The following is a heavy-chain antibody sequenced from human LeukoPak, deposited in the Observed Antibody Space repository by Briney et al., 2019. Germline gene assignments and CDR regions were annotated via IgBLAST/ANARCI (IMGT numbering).Heavy chain of an antibody. CDR2: IYYSGST. CDR1: GGSISSSSYY. D-gene: IGHD3-22*01. V-gene: IGHV4-39*01. Sequence: SETLSLTCTVSGGSISSSSYYWGWIRQPPGKGLEWIVSIYYSGSTYYNPSLKSRVTISVDTSKNQFSLKLSSVTAADTAVYYCARANNYYDSSGYYYVAGLYRYWGQGTLATVSS. J-gene: IGHJ4*02. CDR3: ARANNYYDSSGYYYVAGLYRY.